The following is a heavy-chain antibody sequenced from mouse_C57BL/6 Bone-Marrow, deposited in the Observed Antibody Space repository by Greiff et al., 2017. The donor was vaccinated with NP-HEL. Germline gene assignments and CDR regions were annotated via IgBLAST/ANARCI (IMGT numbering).Heavy chain of an antibody. CDR2: IRRGSSTI. Sequence: EVKLVESGGGLVKPGGSLKLSCAASGFTFSDYGMHWVRQAPGKGLEWVAYIRRGSSTIYYADKVKGRFNISRDNAKKTLCLQITSLRSEDTAMFYCAWIYYYGSSFYYFDYWGQGTTLTVSS. CDR1: GFTFSDYG. J-gene: IGHJ2*01. D-gene: IGHD1-1*01. CDR3: AWIYYYGSSFYYFDY. V-gene: IGHV5-17*01.